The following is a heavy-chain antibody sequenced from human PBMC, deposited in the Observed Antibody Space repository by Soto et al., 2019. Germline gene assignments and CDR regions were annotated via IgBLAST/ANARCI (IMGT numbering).Heavy chain of an antibody. CDR3: ARDGKFRQLVPKGLDF. CDR2: INPSGGST. D-gene: IGHD6-13*01. CDR1: GYTFTSYY. J-gene: IGHJ4*02. Sequence: ASVKVSCKASGYTFTSYYMHWVRQAPGQGLEWMGIINPSGGSTSYAQKFQGRVTMTRDTSTSTVYMELSSLRSEDTAVYYCARDGKFRQLVPKGLDFWGQGILVTVSS. V-gene: IGHV1-46*03.